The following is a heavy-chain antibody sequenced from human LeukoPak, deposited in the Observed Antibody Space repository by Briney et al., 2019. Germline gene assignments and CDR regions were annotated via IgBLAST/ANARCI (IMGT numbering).Heavy chain of an antibody. CDR2: ISGSGGST. V-gene: IGHV3-23*01. CDR3: AKAHGLRLGELSPFDY. J-gene: IGHJ4*02. CDR1: GFTFSSYG. Sequence: GGSLRLSCAASGFTFSSYGMYWVRQAPGKGLEWVSAISGSGGSTYYADSVKGRFTISRDNSKNTLYLQMNSLRAEDTAVYYCAKAHGLRLGELSPFDYWGQGTLVTVSS. D-gene: IGHD3-16*02.